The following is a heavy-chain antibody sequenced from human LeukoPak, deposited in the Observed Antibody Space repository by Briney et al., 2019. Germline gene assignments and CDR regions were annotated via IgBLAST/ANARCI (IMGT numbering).Heavy chain of an antibody. CDR2: ISSSSSYI. CDR3: ARQIVATNEFDY. CDR1: GFTFSSYS. Sequence: GGSLRLSCAASGFTFSSYSMNWVRQAPGKGLEWVSSISSSSSYIYYADSVKGRFTISRDNAKNSLYLQMNSLRAEDTAVYYCARQIVATNEFDYWGQGTLVTVSS. V-gene: IGHV3-21*01. D-gene: IGHD5-12*01. J-gene: IGHJ4*02.